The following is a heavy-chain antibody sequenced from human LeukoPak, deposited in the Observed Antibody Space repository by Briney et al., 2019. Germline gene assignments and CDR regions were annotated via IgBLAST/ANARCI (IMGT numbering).Heavy chain of an antibody. D-gene: IGHD4-17*01. J-gene: IGHJ3*02. V-gene: IGHV3-23*01. CDR3: AKKRGTPVTTIDI. CDR2: ISVSGGST. CDR1: GFSLSSYA. Sequence: GGSLRLSCAASGFSLSSYAMSWIRQAPRKGLEGVSVISVSGGSTYYADSVKGRSTISKDNSKNTLYLQMNSLNADDTAVYYCAKKRGTPVTTIDIWGQGKMITVSA.